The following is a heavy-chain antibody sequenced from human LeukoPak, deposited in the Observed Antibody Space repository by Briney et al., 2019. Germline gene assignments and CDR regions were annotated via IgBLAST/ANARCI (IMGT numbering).Heavy chain of an antibody. CDR3: AKGDGYAPYNYGMDV. V-gene: IGHV3-9*01. CDR1: GFTFDDYV. Sequence: PGRSLRLSCAASGFTFDDYVMHWVRQAPGKGLEWVSGISWNSDRIGYADSVKGRFTISRDNAKNSLYLQMNSLRAEDTALYYCAKGDGYAPYNYGMDVWGQVTTVTVSS. CDR2: ISWNSDRI. J-gene: IGHJ6*02. D-gene: IGHD2-21*01.